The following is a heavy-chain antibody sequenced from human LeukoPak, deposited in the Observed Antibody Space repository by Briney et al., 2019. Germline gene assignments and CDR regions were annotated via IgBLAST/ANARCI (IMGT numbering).Heavy chain of an antibody. J-gene: IGHJ4*02. D-gene: IGHD3-9*01. Sequence: GIANYAQKFQGRVTITADKSTSTAYMELSSLRSEDTAVYYCARGYYDILTGYYSDVYYFDYWGQGTLVTVSS. CDR3: ARGYYDILTGYYSDVYYFDY. V-gene: IGHV1-69*04. CDR2: GIA.